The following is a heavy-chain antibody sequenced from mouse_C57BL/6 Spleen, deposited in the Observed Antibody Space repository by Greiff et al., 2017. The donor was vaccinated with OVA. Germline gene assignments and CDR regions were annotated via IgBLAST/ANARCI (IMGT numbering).Heavy chain of an antibody. Sequence: EVKLVESGGGLVKPGGSLKLSCAASGFTFSDYGMHWVRQAPEKGLEWVAYISSGSSTIYYADTVKGRFTISRDNAKNTLFLQMTSLRSEDTAMYYCARKVVAKDYAMDYWGQGTSVTVSS. D-gene: IGHD1-1*01. J-gene: IGHJ4*01. V-gene: IGHV5-17*01. CDR1: GFTFSDYG. CDR3: ARKVVAKDYAMDY. CDR2: ISSGSSTI.